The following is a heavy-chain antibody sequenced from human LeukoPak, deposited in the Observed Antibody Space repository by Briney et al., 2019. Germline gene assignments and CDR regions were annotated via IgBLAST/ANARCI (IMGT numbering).Heavy chain of an antibody. D-gene: IGHD3-3*01. CDR1: GFTFSSYS. Sequence: GGSLRLSCAASGFTFSSYSMNWVRQAPGKGLEWVSSISSSSSYIYYADSVKGRFTISRDNAKNSPYLQMNSLRAEDTAVYYCARSGETGFWSGYVLYYYYYMDVWGKGTTVTVSS. V-gene: IGHV3-21*01. CDR2: ISSSSSYI. J-gene: IGHJ6*03. CDR3: ARSGETGFWSGYVLYYYYYMDV.